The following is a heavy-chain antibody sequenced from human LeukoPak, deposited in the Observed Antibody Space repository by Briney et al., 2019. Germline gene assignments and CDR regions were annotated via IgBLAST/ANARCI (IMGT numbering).Heavy chain of an antibody. Sequence: GGSLRLSCAASGFTFTTYWMSWVRQAPGPGLEWVANINQDGNEKYYVDSVKGRFTMSRDNAKNSLYLQMNSLRADDTAVYYCARTNSQARDYYYYMDVWGKGTTVTVSS. CDR1: GFTFTTYW. CDR2: INQDGNEK. CDR3: ARTNSQARDYYYYMDV. D-gene: IGHD1-7*01. V-gene: IGHV3-7*01. J-gene: IGHJ6*03.